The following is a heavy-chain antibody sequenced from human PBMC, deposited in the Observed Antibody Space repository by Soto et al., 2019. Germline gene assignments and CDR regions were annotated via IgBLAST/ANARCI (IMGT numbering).Heavy chain of an antibody. J-gene: IGHJ4*02. CDR1: GGSISSGDYY. CDR2: IYYSGST. D-gene: IGHD6-13*01. V-gene: IGHV4-30-4*01. CDR3: ARLDYSSSWQTDY. Sequence: PSETLSLTCTVSGGSISSGDYYWSWIRQPPGKGLEWIGYIYYSGSTYYNPSLKSRVTISVDTSKNQFSLKLSSVTAADTAVYYCARLDYSSSWQTDYWGQGTLVTVS.